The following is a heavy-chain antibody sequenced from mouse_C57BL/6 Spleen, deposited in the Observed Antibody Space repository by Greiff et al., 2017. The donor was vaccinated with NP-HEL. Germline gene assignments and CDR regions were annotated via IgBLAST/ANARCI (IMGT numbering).Heavy chain of an antibody. J-gene: IGHJ2*01. CDR3: ARGRGQLRLRFHFDY. V-gene: IGHV1-59*01. CDR2: IDPSDSYT. Sequence: QVQLQQPGAELVRPGTSVKLSCKASGYTFTSYWMHWVKQRPGQGLEWIGVIDPSDSYTNYNQKFKGKATLTVDTSSSTAYMQLSSLTSEDSAVYYCARGRGQLRLRFHFDYWGQGTTLTVSS. D-gene: IGHD3-2*02. CDR1: GYTFTSYW.